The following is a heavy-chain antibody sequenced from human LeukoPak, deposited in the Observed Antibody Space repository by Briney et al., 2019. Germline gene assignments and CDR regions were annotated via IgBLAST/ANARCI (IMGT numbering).Heavy chain of an antibody. D-gene: IGHD2-2*01. Sequence: ASVKVSCEASGYTFTSYYMHWVRQAPGQGLEWMGWINPNSGGTNYAQKFQGRVTMTRDTSISTAYMELSRLRSDDTAVYYCARDWGYCSSTSCSQNGFDYWGQGTLVTVSS. J-gene: IGHJ4*02. V-gene: IGHV1-2*02. CDR1: GYTFTSYY. CDR3: ARDWGYCSSTSCSQNGFDY. CDR2: INPNSGGT.